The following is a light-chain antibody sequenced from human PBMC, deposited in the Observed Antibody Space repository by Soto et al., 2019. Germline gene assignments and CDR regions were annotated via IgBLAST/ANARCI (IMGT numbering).Light chain of an antibody. CDR2: GAS. V-gene: IGKV1-12*01. J-gene: IGKJ4*01. CDR1: QDITRW. CDR3: QQTNAFPLT. Sequence: DIQMTQSPTSVSASVGDRVTITCRASQDITRWLAWYQQKPGTAPKLLIYGASSLQSGVPSRFSGSGSETDFTLTISSLQPEDSATYYCQQTNAFPLTFGGGTRWIS.